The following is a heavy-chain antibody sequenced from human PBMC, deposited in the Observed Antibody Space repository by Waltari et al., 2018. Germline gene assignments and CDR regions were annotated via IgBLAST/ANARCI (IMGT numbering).Heavy chain of an antibody. Sequence: QVQLQQWGAGLLKPSETLSLTCAVYGGSFSGYYWSWIRQPPGKGLEWIGEINHSGSTNYNPSLKSRVTISVDTSKNQFSLKLSSVTAADTAVYYCARGSHYYGSGSYWGQGTLVTVSS. CDR3: ARGSHYYGSGSY. CDR2: INHSGST. D-gene: IGHD3-10*01. V-gene: IGHV4-34*01. CDR1: GGSFSGYY. J-gene: IGHJ4*02.